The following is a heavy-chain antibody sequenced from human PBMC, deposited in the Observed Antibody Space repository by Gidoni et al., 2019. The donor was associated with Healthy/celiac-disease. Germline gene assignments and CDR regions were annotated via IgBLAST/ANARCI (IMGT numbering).Heavy chain of an antibody. V-gene: IGHV4-59*01. J-gene: IGHJ5*02. CDR1: GGSISSYY. Sequence: QVQLQESGPGLVKPSETLSLTCTVSGGSISSYYWSWIRQPPGKGLEWIGYIYYSGSTNYNPSLKSRVTISVDTSKNQFSLKLSSVTAADTAVYYCARGERRAVANWFDPWGQGTLVTVSS. CDR2: IYYSGST. D-gene: IGHD1-26*01. CDR3: ARGERRAVANWFDP.